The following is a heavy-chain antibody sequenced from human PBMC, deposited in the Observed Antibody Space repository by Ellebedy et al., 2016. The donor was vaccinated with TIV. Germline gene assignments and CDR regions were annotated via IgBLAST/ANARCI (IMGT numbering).Heavy chain of an antibody. CDR3: AAHPFTSSRIGY. V-gene: IGHV4-39*01. CDR1: GGSINSNYYY. CDR2: ISYSRYT. Sequence: MPSETLSLTCTVSGGSINSNYYYWDWIRQPPGKGLEWIGSISYSRYTYYSPSLKSRLTVSGDTSKKQFSLKLSSVTAADTAVYYCAAHPFTSSRIGYWGQGTLVTVSS. J-gene: IGHJ4*02. D-gene: IGHD6-13*01.